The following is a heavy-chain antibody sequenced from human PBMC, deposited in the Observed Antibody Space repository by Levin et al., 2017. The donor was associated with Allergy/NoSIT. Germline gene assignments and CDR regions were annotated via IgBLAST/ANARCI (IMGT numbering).Heavy chain of an antibody. Sequence: GESLKISCAASGFTFSNAWMSWVRQAPGKGLEWVGRIKSKTDGGTTDYAAPVKGRFTISRDDSKNTLYLQMNSLKTEDTAVYYCTTSFGGYAFDYWGQGTLVTVSS. J-gene: IGHJ4*02. V-gene: IGHV3-15*01. CDR3: TTSFGGYAFDY. D-gene: IGHD2-2*01. CDR1: GFTFSNAW. CDR2: IKSKTDGGTT.